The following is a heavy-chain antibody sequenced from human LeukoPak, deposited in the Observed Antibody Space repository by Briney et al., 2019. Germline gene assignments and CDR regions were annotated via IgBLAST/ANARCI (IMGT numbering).Heavy chain of an antibody. V-gene: IGHV4-34*12. J-gene: IGHJ5*02. CDR2: ILHNGAT. CDR1: GYSLTNHF. Sequence: SETLSLTCGVYGYSLTNHFWLWLRQPPGKGLEWIGEILHNGATNYNPSLKSRVTISVDTSKNQFLLKLSSVTAADTAVYYCARGPAAIHPWGQGTLVTVSS. CDR3: ARGPAAIHP. D-gene: IGHD2-2*01.